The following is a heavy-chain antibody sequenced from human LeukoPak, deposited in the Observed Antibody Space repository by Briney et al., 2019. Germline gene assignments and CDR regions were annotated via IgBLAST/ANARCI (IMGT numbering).Heavy chain of an antibody. J-gene: IGHJ5*02. V-gene: IGHV4-34*01. Sequence: PSETLFLTCAVYGGSFSGYYWSWIRQPPGKVLEGIGEINHSGSTNYNPSLKSRVTISVDTSKNQFSLKLSSVTAADTAVYYCARARKGQWLALGFDPWGQGTLVTVSS. CDR2: INHSGST. D-gene: IGHD6-19*01. CDR1: GGSFSGYY. CDR3: ARARKGQWLALGFDP.